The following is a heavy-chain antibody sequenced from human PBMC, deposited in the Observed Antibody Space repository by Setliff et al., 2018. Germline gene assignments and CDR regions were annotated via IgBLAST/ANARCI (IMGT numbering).Heavy chain of an antibody. CDR2: IGSSGNTI. J-gene: IGHJ4*02. V-gene: IGHV3-48*03. Sequence: PGGSLRLSCAASGFSFSGYEMSWVRQAPGKGLEWISYIGSSGNTIYYANSVKGRFTISRDNAKNSLFLQMNSLRAEDTAVYYCVRDLHWGFDYWGLGTLVTVS. CDR3: VRDLHWGFDY. CDR1: GFSFSGYE. D-gene: IGHD7-27*01.